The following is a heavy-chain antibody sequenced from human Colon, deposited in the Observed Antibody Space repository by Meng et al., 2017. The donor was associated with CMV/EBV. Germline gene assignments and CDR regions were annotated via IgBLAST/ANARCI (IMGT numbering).Heavy chain of an antibody. J-gene: IGHJ6*02. CDR1: AVTFSGYA. D-gene: IGHD2-15*01. V-gene: IGHV3-30-3*01. CDR2: ISYDGSSE. Sequence: GSLRLSCAASAVTFSGYAMHWVRQAPGKGLEWVAVISYDGSSEFYADSVKGRFTISRDNSKNMLYLQVISLRAEDTAVYYCARDIGRYCTGGTCYPRPYLYDLDVWGQGTTVTVSS. CDR3: ARDIGRYCTGGTCYPRPYLYDLDV.